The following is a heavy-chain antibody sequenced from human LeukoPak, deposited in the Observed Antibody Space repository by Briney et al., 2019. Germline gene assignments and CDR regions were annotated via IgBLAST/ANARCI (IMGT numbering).Heavy chain of an antibody. CDR2: XKSDGRT. D-gene: IGHD3-22*01. Sequence: GGSLRLSCAASGFTLSSYWMHWVRQAPGKGLXXXXXXKSDGRTNYADSVKGRFTISRDNAKNTVSLQMNSLRAEDTGVYYCARAPSEIGGYYPEYFRHWGQGTLVIVSS. J-gene: IGHJ1*01. CDR1: GFTLSSYW. CDR3: ARAPSEIGGYYPEYFRH. V-gene: IGHV3-74*01.